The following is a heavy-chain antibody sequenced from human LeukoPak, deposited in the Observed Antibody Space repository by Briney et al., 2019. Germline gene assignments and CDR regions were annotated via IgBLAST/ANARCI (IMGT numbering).Heavy chain of an antibody. CDR2: IYYSGST. CDR1: GGSISSYY. J-gene: IGHJ4*02. V-gene: IGHV4-59*08. D-gene: IGHD4-17*01. CDR3: ARKRGDYPIDY. Sequence: PSETLSLTCTVSGGSISSYYWSWIRQPPGEGLEWIGYIYYSGSTNYNPSLKSRVTISVDTSKNQFSLKLSSVTAADTAVYYCARKRGDYPIDYWGQGTLVTVSS.